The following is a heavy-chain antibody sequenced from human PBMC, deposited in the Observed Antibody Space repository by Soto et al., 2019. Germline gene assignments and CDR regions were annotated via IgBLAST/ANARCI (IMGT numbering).Heavy chain of an antibody. CDR2: IKQDGSEK. CDR1: GFTFSSYW. Sequence: GGSLRLSCAASGFTFSSYWMSWVRQAPGKGLEWVANIKQDGSEKYYVDSVKGRFTISRDNAKNSLYLQMNSLRAEDTAVYYCAREGIWEYYYYGMDVWGQGTTVTFSS. J-gene: IGHJ6*02. CDR3: AREGIWEYYYYGMDV. D-gene: IGHD3-16*01. V-gene: IGHV3-7*01.